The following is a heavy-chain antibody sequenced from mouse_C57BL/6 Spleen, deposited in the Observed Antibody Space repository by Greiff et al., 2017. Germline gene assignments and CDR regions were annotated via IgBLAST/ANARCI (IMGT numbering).Heavy chain of an antibody. CDR2: IYPGDGDT. V-gene: IGHV1-80*01. CDR1: GYAFSSYW. Sequence: VQLQESGAELVKPGASVKISCEASGYAFSSYWMNWVKQRPGKGLEWIGQIYPGDGDTNYNGKFKGKATLTADKSSSTAYMQLSSLTSEDSAVYFCARPGGSSHWYFDVWGTGTTVTVSS. J-gene: IGHJ1*03. CDR3: ARPGGSSHWYFDV. D-gene: IGHD1-1*01.